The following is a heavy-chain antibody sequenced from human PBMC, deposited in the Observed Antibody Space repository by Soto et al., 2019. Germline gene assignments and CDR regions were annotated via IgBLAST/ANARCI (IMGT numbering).Heavy chain of an antibody. V-gene: IGHV3-13*01. Sequence: EVQLVESGGGLIQPGGSLRLSCAASGFTFSSYDMHWVRQATGKGLEWVSAIGTAGDTYYPGSVKGRFTISRENAKNSLYLQMNSLRAGDTALYYCARGWLATGGSLSYMDVWGKGITVTVSS. CDR3: ARGWLATGGSLSYMDV. D-gene: IGHD6-13*01. CDR2: IGTAGDT. CDR1: GFTFSSYD. J-gene: IGHJ6*03.